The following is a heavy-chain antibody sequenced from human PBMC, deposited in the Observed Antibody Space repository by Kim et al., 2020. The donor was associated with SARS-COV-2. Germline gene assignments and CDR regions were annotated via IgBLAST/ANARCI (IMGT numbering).Heavy chain of an antibody. Sequence: GGSLRLSCAASGFTFDDYAMHWVRQAPGKGLEWVSGISWNSGSIGYADSVKGRFTISRDNAKNSLYLQMNSLRAEDTALYYCAKDRRTGYYIPDAFDIWG. CDR3: AKDRRTGYYIPDAFDI. V-gene: IGHV3-9*01. J-gene: IGHJ3*02. CDR2: ISWNSGSI. D-gene: IGHD3-9*01. CDR1: GFTFDDYA.